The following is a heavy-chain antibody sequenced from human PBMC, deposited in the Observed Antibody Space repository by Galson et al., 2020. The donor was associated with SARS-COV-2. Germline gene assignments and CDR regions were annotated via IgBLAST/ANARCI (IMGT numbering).Heavy chain of an antibody. J-gene: IGHJ5*02. CDR1: GFTFSSYA. CDR2: ISYDGSNK. D-gene: IGHD3-16*01. CDR3: ARPDGGSYVSWFDP. V-gene: IGHV3-30-3*01. Sequence: GGSLRLSCAASGFTFSSYAMHWVRQAPGKGLEWVAVISYDGSNKYYADSVKGRFTISRDNSKNTLYLQMNSLRAEDTAVYYCARPDGGSYVSWFDPWGEGSLVSVS.